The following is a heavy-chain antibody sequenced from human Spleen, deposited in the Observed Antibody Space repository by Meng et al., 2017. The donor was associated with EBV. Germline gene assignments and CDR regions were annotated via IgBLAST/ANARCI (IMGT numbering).Heavy chain of an antibody. CDR3: AIGVTLVRGY. J-gene: IGHJ4*02. CDR2: INHSGST. Sequence: QGQIRRWGPGRLKPSETLSLTCAVYDGSFSAFYWNWFRQSPGKGLEWIGEINHSGSTNYNPSLKSRVTMSVDTSKNQFSLKLSSLTAADTAMYYCAIGVTLVRGYWGQGTLVTVSS. D-gene: IGHD3-10*01. V-gene: IGHV4-34*01. CDR1: DGSFSAFY.